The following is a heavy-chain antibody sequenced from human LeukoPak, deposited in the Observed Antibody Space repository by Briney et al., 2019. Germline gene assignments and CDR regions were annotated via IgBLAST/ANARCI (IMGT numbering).Heavy chain of an antibody. CDR3: ARALRIYYYFDY. Sequence: GGSLRLSCAASGFTFSSYGMSWVRQAPGKGLEWVSAISGSGGSTYYADSVKGRFTISRDNSKNTLYLQMNSLRAEDTAVYYCARALRIYYYFDYWGQGTLVTVSS. D-gene: IGHD1-26*01. CDR2: ISGSGGST. CDR1: GFTFSSYG. V-gene: IGHV3-23*01. J-gene: IGHJ4*02.